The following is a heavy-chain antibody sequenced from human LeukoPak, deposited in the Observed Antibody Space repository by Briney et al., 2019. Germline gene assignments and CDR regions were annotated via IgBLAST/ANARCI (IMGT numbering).Heavy chain of an antibody. D-gene: IGHD6-19*01. V-gene: IGHV1-18*01. CDR3: AREAVSFVAVANDGYFDF. CDR2: VSAYKGYT. CDR1: GYVFNSFG. J-gene: IGHJ4*02. Sequence: GASVKVSCKTSGYVFNSFGITWLRRAPGQGLEWMGWVSAYKGYTSHAQKFQDRVIMTTDTSTTAAYMELRNLKSDDTAVYYCAREAVSFVAVANDGYFDFWGQGSLVIVSS.